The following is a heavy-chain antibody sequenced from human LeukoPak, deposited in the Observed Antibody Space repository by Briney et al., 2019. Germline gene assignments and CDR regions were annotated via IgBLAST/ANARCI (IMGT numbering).Heavy chain of an antibody. CDR1: DGSISGTPYF. J-gene: IGHJ6*02. Sequence: PSETLSLTCSVSDGSISGTPYFWGWFRQPPGKGPEWIGYIYYSGSTNYSPSLKSRVTISVDTSKNQFSLKLSSVTAADTAVYYCARSEAWTGKGSNYYYYGMDVWGQGTTVTVSS. V-gene: IGHV4-61*05. CDR2: IYYSGST. D-gene: IGHD3/OR15-3a*01. CDR3: ARSEAWTGKGSNYYYYGMDV.